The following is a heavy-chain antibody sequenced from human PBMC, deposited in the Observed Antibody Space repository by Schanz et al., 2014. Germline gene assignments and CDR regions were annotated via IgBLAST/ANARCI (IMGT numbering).Heavy chain of an antibody. CDR3: VRDAGWAFGDYHGMDV. Sequence: QVQLVQSGAEVKKPGASVKVSCKASGYSFTTYGLNWVRQAPGQGPEWMGWISAFDDKTDYAQNCQGRLIMTTDTSTSTAYMELRSLISDDTAVYYCVRDAGWAFGDYHGMDVWGQGTSVTVSS. CDR1: GYSFTTYG. CDR2: ISAFDDKT. J-gene: IGHJ6*02. D-gene: IGHD3-10*01. V-gene: IGHV1-18*01.